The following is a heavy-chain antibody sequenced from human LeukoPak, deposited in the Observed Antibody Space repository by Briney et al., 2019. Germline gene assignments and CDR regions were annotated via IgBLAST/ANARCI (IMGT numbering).Heavy chain of an antibody. CDR2: IIPILGIA. Sequence: GSSVKVSCKASGCTFSSCTISWVRQAPGQGLEWMGRIIPILGIANYAQKFQGRGTITADKSTSTAYMDLSILRSEETAVYYGAGTNQGYCSSNSCPRSFDPWGQGTLVTVSS. V-gene: IGHV1-69*02. CDR3: AGTNQGYCSSNSCPRSFDP. J-gene: IGHJ5*02. CDR1: GCTFSSCT. D-gene: IGHD2-2*01.